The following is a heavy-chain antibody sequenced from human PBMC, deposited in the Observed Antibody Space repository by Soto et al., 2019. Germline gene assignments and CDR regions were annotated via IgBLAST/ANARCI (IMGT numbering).Heavy chain of an antibody. D-gene: IGHD1-26*01. V-gene: IGHV4-34*01. CDR2: INHSGST. CDR1: GGSFSCYY. J-gene: IGHJ5*02. Sequence: SETLSLTCAVYGGSFSCYYWSWIRQPPGKGLEWIGEINHSGSTNYNPSLKSRVTISVDTSKNQFSLKLSSVTAADTAVYYCARGRSRIVGAGRWFDPWGQGTLVTVSS. CDR3: ARGRSRIVGAGRWFDP.